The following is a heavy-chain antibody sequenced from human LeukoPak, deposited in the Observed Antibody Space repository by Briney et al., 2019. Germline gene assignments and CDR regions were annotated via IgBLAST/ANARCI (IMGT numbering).Heavy chain of an antibody. CDR1: GFTFSSYE. J-gene: IGHJ4*02. V-gene: IGHV3-48*03. Sequence: PGGSLRLSCAASGFTFSSYEMNWVRQAPGKGLEWVSYISSSGSTIYYADSVKGRFTISRDNAKNSLYLQMNSLRAEDTAVYYRARVWVVVAATDYWGQGTLVTVSS. CDR3: ARVWVVVAATDY. CDR2: ISSSGSTI. D-gene: IGHD2-15*01.